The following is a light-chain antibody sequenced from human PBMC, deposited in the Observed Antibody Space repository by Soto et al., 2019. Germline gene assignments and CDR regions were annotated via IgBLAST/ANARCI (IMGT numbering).Light chain of an antibody. CDR2: AAS. CDR3: QQLYSAPLT. V-gene: IGKV1-39*01. Sequence: DIDMTQSPSSLSASVGDRVTITCRASQSITTYLNWYRQKPGKAPKLLIYAASSLQSGVPSRFRGSGSETEFTLSISSLQPEDFATYFCQQLYSAPLTFGGGTKVDIK. J-gene: IGKJ4*01. CDR1: QSITTY.